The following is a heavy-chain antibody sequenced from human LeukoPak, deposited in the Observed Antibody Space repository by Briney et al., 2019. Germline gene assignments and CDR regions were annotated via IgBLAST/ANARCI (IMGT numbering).Heavy chain of an antibody. J-gene: IGHJ4*02. CDR2: INGDGSEK. D-gene: IGHD3-16*01. CDR1: GFSFSTFW. Sequence: GGSLRLSCAASGFSFSTFWMAWVRQAPGKGLEWVADINGDGSEKHYVDSVKGRFTISRDNAKNLVYLQMKGLRVEDTATYYCTKGGHLDYWGQGTLVTVSS. V-gene: IGHV3-7*01. CDR3: TKGGHLDY.